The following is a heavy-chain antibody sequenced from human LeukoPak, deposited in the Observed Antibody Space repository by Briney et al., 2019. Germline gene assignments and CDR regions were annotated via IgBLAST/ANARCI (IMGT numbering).Heavy chain of an antibody. Sequence: GGSLRLSCAASGFTFSSYAMSWVRQAPGKGLEWVSAISGSGGSTYYADSVKGRFTISRDNSKNTLYLQMNSLRAEDTAVYYCAKDLLGSHDHVWGSYPFDYWGQGTLVTVSS. J-gene: IGHJ4*02. D-gene: IGHD3-16*02. V-gene: IGHV3-23*01. CDR1: GFTFSSYA. CDR2: ISGSGGST. CDR3: AKDLLGSHDHVWGSYPFDY.